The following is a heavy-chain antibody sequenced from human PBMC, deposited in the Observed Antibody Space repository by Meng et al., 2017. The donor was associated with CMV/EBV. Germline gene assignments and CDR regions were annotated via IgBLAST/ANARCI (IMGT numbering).Heavy chain of an antibody. Sequence: GESLKISCAASGFNFRSYGMHWVRQAPGKGLEWVAFIRYDGSNKYCVDSGKGRFTISRDNSKNTLFLQMNSLRAEDTAVYYCAKEYYNFWSGFVRASFFYYYGMDVWGQGTTVTVSS. J-gene: IGHJ6*02. CDR3: AKEYYNFWSGFVRASFFYYYGMDV. D-gene: IGHD3-3*01. CDR1: GFNFRSYG. CDR2: IRYDGSNK. V-gene: IGHV3-30*02.